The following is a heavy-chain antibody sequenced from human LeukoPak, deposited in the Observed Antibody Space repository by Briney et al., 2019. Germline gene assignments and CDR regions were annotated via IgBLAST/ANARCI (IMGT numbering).Heavy chain of an antibody. CDR3: ARDKAGIGVVVTAIHYY. CDR1: GYTFTGYY. D-gene: IGHD2-21*02. CDR2: INPNSGGT. J-gene: IGHJ4*02. V-gene: IGHV1-2*02. Sequence: ASVKVSCKASGYTFTGYYMHWVRQAPGQGLEWMGWINPNSGGTNYAQKFQGRVTMTRDTSISTAYMELSRLRSDDTAVYYCARDKAGIGVVVTAIHYYWGQGTLVTVSS.